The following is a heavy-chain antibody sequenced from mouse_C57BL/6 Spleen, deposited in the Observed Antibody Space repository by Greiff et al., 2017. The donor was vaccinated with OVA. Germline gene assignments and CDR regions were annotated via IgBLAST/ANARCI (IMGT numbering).Heavy chain of an antibody. J-gene: IGHJ2*01. CDR3: AREGTWRVFDY. CDR1: GYTFTSYT. Sequence: QVQLQQSGAELARPGASVKMSCKASGYTFTSYTMHWVKQRPGQGLEWIGYINPSSGYTKYNQKFKDKATLTADKSSSTAYMQLSSLTSEDSAVYYCAREGTWRVFDYWGQGTTLTVSS. D-gene: IGHD3-3*01. V-gene: IGHV1-4*01. CDR2: INPSSGYT.